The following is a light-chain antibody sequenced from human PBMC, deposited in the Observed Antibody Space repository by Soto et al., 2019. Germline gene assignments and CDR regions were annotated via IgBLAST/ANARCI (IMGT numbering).Light chain of an antibody. CDR1: QGISTS. CDR3: QQVNSYPIT. Sequence: DIHLTQSPSFLSASVGDRVIITCRASQGISTSFAWYQQKPGKAPKRQIYVASTLQSGDPSRFSGSGSGTELTLTISSLQPEDVATYYCQQVNSYPITFGQGTRLEIK. V-gene: IGKV1-9*01. CDR2: VAS. J-gene: IGKJ5*01.